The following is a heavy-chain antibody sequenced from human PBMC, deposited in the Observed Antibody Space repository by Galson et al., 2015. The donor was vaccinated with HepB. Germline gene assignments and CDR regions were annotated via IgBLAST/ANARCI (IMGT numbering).Heavy chain of an antibody. Sequence: SVKVSCKASGYTFTDYVVNWVRQAPGQGLEWMGWINTNTGKPTYAPGFAGRFVFSLDTSVTTAYLQISSLETDDTAVYYCPRSPLRFLDWLPYYDYYYMDVWGEGTTVTVSS. J-gene: IGHJ6*03. CDR2: INTNTGKP. CDR1: GYTFTDYV. CDR3: PRSPLRFLDWLPYYDYYYMDV. D-gene: IGHD3-3*01. V-gene: IGHV7-4-1*02.